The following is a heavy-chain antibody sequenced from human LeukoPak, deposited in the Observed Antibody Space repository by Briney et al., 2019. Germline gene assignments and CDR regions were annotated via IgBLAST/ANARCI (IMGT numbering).Heavy chain of an antibody. J-gene: IGHJ4*02. V-gene: IGHV3-74*01. CDR3: VRGAPFDC. CDR1: GFTVTSYW. Sequence: SGGSLRLSCAASGFTVTSYWMHWVRRAPGKGLVWVSRISPDGTSTAYADPVKGRFTISRDNAPNMLFLQMNGLRVDDTAVYYCVRGAPFDCWGQGTLVTVPS. D-gene: IGHD1-26*01. CDR2: ISPDGTST.